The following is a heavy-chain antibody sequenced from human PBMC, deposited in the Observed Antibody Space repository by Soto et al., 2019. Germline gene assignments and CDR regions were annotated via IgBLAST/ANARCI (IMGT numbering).Heavy chain of an antibody. V-gene: IGHV1-69*13. D-gene: IGHD3-10*01. CDR3: AARKEYYYGSWSSENWFDP. J-gene: IGHJ5*02. CDR1: GGTFSSYA. Sequence: AASVKVSCKASGGTFSSYAISWVRQAPGQGLEWMGGIIPIFGTANYAQKFQGRVTITADESTSTAYMELSSLRSEDTAVYYCAARKEYYYGSWSSENWFDPCCHGTLVTVSS. CDR2: IIPIFGTA.